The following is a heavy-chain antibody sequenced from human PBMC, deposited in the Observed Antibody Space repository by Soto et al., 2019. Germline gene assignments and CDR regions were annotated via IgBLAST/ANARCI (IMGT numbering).Heavy chain of an antibody. V-gene: IGHV1-69*01. Sequence: QVQLVQSGAEVKKPGSSVKVSCKASGGTFSSYAISWVRQAPGQGLEWMGGIIPISDTTNYAQKFQGRVTITADESTSTAYMELSSLRSEDTAVYYCVRDRRRTGVHTWGRSGIMDVWGKGTTVTVSS. J-gene: IGHJ6*04. CDR1: GGTFSSYA. D-gene: IGHD3-3*01. CDR3: VRDRRRTGVHTWGRSGIMDV. CDR2: IIPISDTT.